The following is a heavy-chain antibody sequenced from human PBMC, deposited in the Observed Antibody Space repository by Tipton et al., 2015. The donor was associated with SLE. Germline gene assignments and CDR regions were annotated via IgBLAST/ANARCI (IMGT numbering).Heavy chain of an antibody. V-gene: IGHV4-59*01. CDR2: VDYSGSP. CDR1: GGSISSYY. Sequence: TLSLTCSVSGGSISSYYWSWIRQPPRKGLEWIGYVDYSGSPNYNPSLNGRVTISVDTSKNQFSLKLTPVTAADTAVYYCARGRVVHQWFGYYYMDVWGNGTTVTVSS. D-gene: IGHD3-10*01. CDR3: ARGRVVHQWFGYYYMDV. J-gene: IGHJ6*03.